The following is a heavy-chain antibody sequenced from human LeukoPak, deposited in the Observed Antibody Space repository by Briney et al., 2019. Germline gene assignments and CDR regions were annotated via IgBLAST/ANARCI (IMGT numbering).Heavy chain of an antibody. D-gene: IGHD3-10*01. CDR3: ARGRARDGSFPWLDS. CDR2: IFYSGSP. J-gene: IGHJ5*01. Sequence: PSETLSLTCSVSGDSIGSYYWTWIRQSAGEGLEWIGYIFYSGSPNHSPSLKCRVTISVDTSNNQFSLQLRSVTAADTAIYYCARGRARDGSFPWLDSWGQGTLVTVSS. CDR1: GDSIGSYY. V-gene: IGHV4-59*01.